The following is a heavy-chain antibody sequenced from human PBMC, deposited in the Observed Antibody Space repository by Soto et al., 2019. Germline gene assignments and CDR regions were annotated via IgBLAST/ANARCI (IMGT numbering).Heavy chain of an antibody. D-gene: IGHD6-13*01. CDR3: TRSIAAAGTLAYYFDY. CDR2: IRSKAYGGTT. CDR1: GFTFGDYA. V-gene: IGHV3-49*03. J-gene: IGHJ4*02. Sequence: GGSLRLSCTASGFTFGDYAMSWFRQAPGKGLEWVGFIRSKAYGGTTEYAASVKGRFTISRDDSKSIAYLQMNSLKTEDTAVYYCTRSIAAAGTLAYYFDYWGQGTLVTVSS.